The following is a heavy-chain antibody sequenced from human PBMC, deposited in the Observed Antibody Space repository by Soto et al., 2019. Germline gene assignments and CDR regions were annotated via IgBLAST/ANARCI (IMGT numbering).Heavy chain of an antibody. CDR1: GGSFSVYS. D-gene: IGHD3-10*01. J-gene: IGHJ6*02. CDR3: ARSSPMVRGVPRYYYGMDV. CDR2: INHSGMT. V-gene: IGHV4-34*01. Sequence: KPSETLSLTCAVYGGSFSVYSWSWIRQPPGKGLEWIGDINHSGMTHYNPSLESRVSMSVDRSKNQFSLKLSSVTAADTAVYYCARSSPMVRGVPRYYYGMDVWGQGTTVTVSS.